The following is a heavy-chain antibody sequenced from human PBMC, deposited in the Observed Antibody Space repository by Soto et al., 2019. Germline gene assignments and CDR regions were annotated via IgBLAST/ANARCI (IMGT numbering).Heavy chain of an antibody. CDR3: AGARSSKRWHDVFDY. CDR2: IYTSGST. V-gene: IGHV4-4*07. J-gene: IGHJ4*02. Sequence: QVQLQESGPGLLKPSETLSLTCTVSGGSISSYYWSWIRQPAGKGLEWIGRIYTSGSTNYNPSLKSRVPKSIDTSQNPFSLKPGPVAGADNGGFYWAGARSSKRWHDVFDYWGQGTLVTVSS. CDR1: GGSISSYY. D-gene: IGHD2-2*01.